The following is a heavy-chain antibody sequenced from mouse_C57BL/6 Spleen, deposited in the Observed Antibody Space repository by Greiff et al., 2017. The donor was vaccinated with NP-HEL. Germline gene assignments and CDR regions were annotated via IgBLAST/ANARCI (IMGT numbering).Heavy chain of an antibody. CDR3: ARGGYDGIYAMDY. D-gene: IGHD2-2*01. CDR1: GYTFTSYW. Sequence: VQLQQPGAELVKPGASVKMSCKASGYTFTSYWITWVKQRPGQGLEWIGDIYPGSGSTNYNEKFKSKATLTVDTSSSTAYMQLSSLTSEDSAVYYCARGGYDGIYAMDYWGQGTSVTVSS. V-gene: IGHV1-55*01. J-gene: IGHJ4*01. CDR2: IYPGSGST.